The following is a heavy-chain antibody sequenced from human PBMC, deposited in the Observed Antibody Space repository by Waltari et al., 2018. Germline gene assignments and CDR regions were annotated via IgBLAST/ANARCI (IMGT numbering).Heavy chain of an antibody. CDR3: ATPYCPDGVCYSNYFGP. J-gene: IGHJ5*02. D-gene: IGHD2-8*01. Sequence: QIHLVQSGPEVKRPGASVKVSCKASADIFPGQFLHWVRQAPGQGLQWMGYVKPVSGETKFVQRFQGRVAMTRDTSSNTAYMELNSLRSDDTAIYYCATPYCPDGVCYSNYFGPWGQGTLVTVSS. V-gene: IGHV1-2*02. CDR1: ADIFPGQF. CDR2: VKPVSGET.